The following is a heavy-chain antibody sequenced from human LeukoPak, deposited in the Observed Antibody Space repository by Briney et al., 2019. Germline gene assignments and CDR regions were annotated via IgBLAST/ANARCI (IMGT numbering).Heavy chain of an antibody. CDR3: ARAPLRYCSSTSCYTFDY. CDR2: IWYDGSNK. CDR1: GFTFSSYG. Sequence: GGSLRLSCAASGFTFSSYGMHWVRQAPGKGLEWVAVIWYDGSNKYYADSVKDRFTISRDNSKNTLYLQMNSLRAEDTAVYYCARAPLRYCSSTSCYTFDYWGQGTLVTVSS. V-gene: IGHV3-33*01. D-gene: IGHD2-2*01. J-gene: IGHJ4*02.